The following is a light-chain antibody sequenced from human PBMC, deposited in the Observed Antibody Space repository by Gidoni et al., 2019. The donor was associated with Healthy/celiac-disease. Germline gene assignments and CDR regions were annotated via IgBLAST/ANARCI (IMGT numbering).Light chain of an antibody. Sequence: IVLTQSPATLSLSPGERATLSCRASQSVSSYLAWYQQKPGQAPRLLINDASNRATGIPARFSGSGSGTDFTLTISSLEPEDFAVYYCQQRSNWPSIFTFGPGTKVDIK. CDR1: QSVSSY. J-gene: IGKJ3*01. CDR3: QQRSNWPSIFT. CDR2: DAS. V-gene: IGKV3-11*01.